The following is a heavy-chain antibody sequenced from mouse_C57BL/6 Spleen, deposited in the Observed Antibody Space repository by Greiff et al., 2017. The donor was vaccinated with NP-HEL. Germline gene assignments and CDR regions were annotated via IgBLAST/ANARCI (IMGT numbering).Heavy chain of an antibody. V-gene: IGHV1-9*01. Sequence: QVQLKQSGAELMKPGASVKLSCKATGYTFSGYWIEWVKQRPGHGLEWIGEILPGSGSTNYNEKFKGKATFTADPSSNTAYMQLSSLTTEDSAIYYCASYGYREYYAMDYWGQGTSVTVSS. CDR1: GYTFSGYW. CDR2: ILPGSGST. CDR3: ASYGYREYYAMDY. J-gene: IGHJ4*01. D-gene: IGHD1-2*01.